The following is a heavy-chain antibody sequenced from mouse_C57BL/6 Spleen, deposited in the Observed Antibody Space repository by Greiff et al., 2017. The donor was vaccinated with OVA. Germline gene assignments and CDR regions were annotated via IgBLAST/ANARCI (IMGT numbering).Heavy chain of an antibody. V-gene: IGHV1-39*01. J-gene: IGHJ2*01. CDR2: INPNYGTT. CDR3: AISGLPRYFDY. D-gene: IGHD2-4*01. Sequence: EVQLQESGPELVKPGASVKISCKASGYAFTDYNMNWVKQSNGKSLEWIGVINPNYGTTSYNQKFKGKATLTVDQSSSTAYMQHNSLTSEDSAVYYCAISGLPRYFDYWGQGTTLTVSS. CDR1: GYAFTDYN.